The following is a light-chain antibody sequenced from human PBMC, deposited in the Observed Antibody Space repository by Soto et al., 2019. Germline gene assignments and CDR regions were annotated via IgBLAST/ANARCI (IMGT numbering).Light chain of an antibody. CDR2: DAS. V-gene: IGKV1-5*01. CDR1: QTIRTR. CDR3: QHYSSFSRT. Sequence: DIQMTQSPSPLSASVGDRVTITCRASQTIRTRLAWYQQKPGKAPKLLIYDASTLESGVPSRFSGSGSETDFTLTISGLQPDDFATYYCQHYSSFSRTLGQGTKVDIE. J-gene: IGKJ1*01.